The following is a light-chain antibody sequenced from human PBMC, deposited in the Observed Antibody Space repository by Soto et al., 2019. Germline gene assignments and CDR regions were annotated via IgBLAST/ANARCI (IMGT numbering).Light chain of an antibody. CDR2: GAS. CDR1: QSLNSN. V-gene: IGKV3-15*01. CDR3: QQYNTWPWT. J-gene: IGKJ1*01. Sequence: ETVMTQSPATLSVSPGERATLSCRASQSLNSNLAWYQQKPGQAPRLLIDGASDRATGIPDRFSGSGYGTGFTLSISSLQSEDFAVYYCQQYNTWPWTFGQGTKVEIK.